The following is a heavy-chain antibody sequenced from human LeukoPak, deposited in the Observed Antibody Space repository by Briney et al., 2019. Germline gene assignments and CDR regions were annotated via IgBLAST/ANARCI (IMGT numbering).Heavy chain of an antibody. CDR3: ARDRCSGGSCYPPGTYFDY. CDR2: INAGNGNT. D-gene: IGHD2-15*01. CDR1: GYTFTSYA. J-gene: IGHJ4*02. Sequence: ASVKVSCKASGYTFTSYAMHWVRPAPGQRLEWMGWINAGNGNTKYSQKFQGRVTITRDTSASTAYMELSSLRSEDTAVYYCARDRCSGGSCYPPGTYFDYWGQGTLVTVSS. V-gene: IGHV1-3*01.